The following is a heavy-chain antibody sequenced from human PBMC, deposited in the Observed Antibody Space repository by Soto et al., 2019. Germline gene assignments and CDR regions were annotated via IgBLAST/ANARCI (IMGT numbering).Heavy chain of an antibody. CDR3: AREFDFTDY. J-gene: IGHJ4*02. CDR2: ISFSGDYI. Sequence: GGSRTMCGAASLLGLGHRGQDWCLKAPGKGLEWVSSISFSGDYIYYADSVKGRFTISRDNAKNSLYLQMNSLRAEDTAVYYCAREFDFTDYWGQGTLVTVSS. CDR1: LLGLGHRG. V-gene: IGHV3-21*01. D-gene: IGHD3-3*01.